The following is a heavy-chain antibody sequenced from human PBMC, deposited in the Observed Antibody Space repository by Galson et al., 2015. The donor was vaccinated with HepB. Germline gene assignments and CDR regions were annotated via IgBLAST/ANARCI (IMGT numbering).Heavy chain of an antibody. J-gene: IGHJ5*02. D-gene: IGHD2-2*01. V-gene: IGHV3-15*01. CDR1: GSAFNNAW. Sequence: SLRLSCAASGSAFNNAWMNWVRQAPGKGLEWVGRIKSKTDGGTTEYAAPVQGSFTISSDDSRTTLYLQMHSLKTDDTAVYYCTTDVYFSSYWSWLDPWGQGTLVTVSS. CDR2: IKSKTDGGTT. CDR3: TTDVYFSSYWSWLDP.